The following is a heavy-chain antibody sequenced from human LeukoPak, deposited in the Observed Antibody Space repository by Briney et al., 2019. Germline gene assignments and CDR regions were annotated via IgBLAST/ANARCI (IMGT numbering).Heavy chain of an antibody. CDR1: GGTFSSYA. V-gene: IGHV1-69*04. CDR3: ARDEGGYGMDV. Sequence: SVKVSCKASGGTFSSYAISRVRQAPGQGLEWMGRIIPILGIANYAQKFQGRVTITADKSTSTAYMELSSLRSEDTAVYYCARDEGGYGMDVWGQGTTVTVSS. CDR2: IIPILGIA. J-gene: IGHJ6*02.